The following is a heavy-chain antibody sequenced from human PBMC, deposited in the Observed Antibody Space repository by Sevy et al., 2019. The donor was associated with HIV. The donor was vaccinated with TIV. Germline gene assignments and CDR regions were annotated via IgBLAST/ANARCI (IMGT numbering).Heavy chain of an antibody. J-gene: IGHJ4*02. CDR3: ATSGTTGTTSHFGY. Sequence: ASVKVACKASGGTFSDFGFHWVRQAPGQGLEWMEGIIPIFGTPNYAQQFLGRVTIIAEESNTTVYMEPNRLTSDYTAVYYCATSGTTGTTSHFGYWGQGTLVTVSS. CDR1: GGTFSDFG. V-gene: IGHV1-69*13. CDR2: IIPIFGTP. D-gene: IGHD1-1*01.